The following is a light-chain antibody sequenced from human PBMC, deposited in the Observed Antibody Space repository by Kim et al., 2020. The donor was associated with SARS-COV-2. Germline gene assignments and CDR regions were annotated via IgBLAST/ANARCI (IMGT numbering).Light chain of an antibody. CDR2: YDS. CDR3: QVWDSSSDLLV. Sequence: APGKTARITCGGNNIGSKSVHGYQQKPGQAPVLVIYYDSDRPSGIPERFSGSNSGNTATLTISRVEAGDEADYYCQVWDSSSDLLVFGGGTQLTVL. CDR1: NIGSKS. J-gene: IGLJ2*01. V-gene: IGLV3-21*04.